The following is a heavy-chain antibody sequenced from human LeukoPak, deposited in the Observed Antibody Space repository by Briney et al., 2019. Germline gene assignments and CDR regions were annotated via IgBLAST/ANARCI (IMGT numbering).Heavy chain of an antibody. D-gene: IGHD6-13*01. CDR2: INSDGSST. J-gene: IGHJ5*02. CDR1: GFTFSSYW. Sequence: GGSLRLSCAAAGFTFSSYWMHWVRQAPGKGLVWVSRINSDGSSTSYADPVKGRFTISRDNAKNTLYLQMNSLRAEDTAVYYCAMTAAAGTGGFDPWGQGTLVTVSS. V-gene: IGHV3-74*01. CDR3: AMTAAAGTGGFDP.